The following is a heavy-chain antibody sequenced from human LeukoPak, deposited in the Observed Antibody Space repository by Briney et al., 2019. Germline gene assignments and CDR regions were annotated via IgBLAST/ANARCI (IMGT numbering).Heavy chain of an antibody. V-gene: IGHV3-21*01. J-gene: IGHJ3*02. CDR3: ARDPSGTYYPRVSGALDI. D-gene: IGHD1-26*01. CDR1: GFTFRSYA. CDR2: ISSISSYI. Sequence: AGGSLRLSCAASGFTFRSYAMSWVRQAPGKGLEWVSSISSISSYICYADSVKGRFTVSRDNAKNSLYLQMGSLRAEDTAVYYCARDPSGTYYPRVSGALDIWGQGTMVTVSS.